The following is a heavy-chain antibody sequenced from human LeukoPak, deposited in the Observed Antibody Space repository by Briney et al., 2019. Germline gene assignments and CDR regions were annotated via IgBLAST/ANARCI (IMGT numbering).Heavy chain of an antibody. Sequence: KPSETLSLTCAVYGGSFSGYYWSWIRQPPGKGLEWIGEINHSGSTNYNPSLKSRVTISVDTSKNQFSLKLSSVTAADTAVYYCARPTKNYAKSYYFDYWGQGTLVTVSS. CDR1: GGSFSGYY. D-gene: IGHD1-7*01. CDR2: INHSGST. CDR3: ARPTKNYAKSYYFDY. V-gene: IGHV4-34*01. J-gene: IGHJ4*02.